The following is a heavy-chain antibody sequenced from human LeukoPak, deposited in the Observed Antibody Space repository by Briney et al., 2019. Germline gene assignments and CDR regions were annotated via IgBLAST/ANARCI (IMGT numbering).Heavy chain of an antibody. CDR3: ARDHDWGRGMDV. V-gene: IGHV4-59*01. Sequence: SETLSLTCTVSGGSISSYYWSWIRQPPGKGLEWIGYIYYSGSTNYNPSLKSRVTISVDTSKNQFSLKLSSVTAADTAVYYCARDHDWGRGMDVWGLGTTVTVSS. CDR2: IYYSGST. J-gene: IGHJ6*02. CDR1: GGSISSYY. D-gene: IGHD3-9*01.